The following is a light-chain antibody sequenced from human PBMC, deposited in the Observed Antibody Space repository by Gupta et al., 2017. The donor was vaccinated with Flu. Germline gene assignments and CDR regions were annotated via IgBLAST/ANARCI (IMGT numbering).Light chain of an antibody. V-gene: IGKV1-39*01. CDR1: QSVSKY. Sequence: DNQMTQSPSSLSASVGDRVTITCRASQSVSKYLNWYQQKPGMAPQLLIYGASSLQSGVPSRFSGSGSGTEFTLTISSLQPDDFATYYCQQSYTTLPWTFGKGTRVENK. J-gene: IGKJ1*01. CDR2: GAS. CDR3: QQSYTTLPWT.